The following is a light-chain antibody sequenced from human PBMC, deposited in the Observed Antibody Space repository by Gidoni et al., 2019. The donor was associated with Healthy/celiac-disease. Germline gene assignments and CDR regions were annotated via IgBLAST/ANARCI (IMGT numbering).Light chain of an antibody. CDR1: QSVLYSSNNNSY. Sequence: DIAMTQSPNSLACTLGERATIHFKSSQSVLYSSNNNSYLAWYQQKPGQPPKLLIYWASTRESGVPERFSGSGSGTDFTLTISSLQAEDVAVYYCQQYYSTPVTFGQGTKLEIK. CDR2: WAS. CDR3: QQYYSTPVT. V-gene: IGKV4-1*01. J-gene: IGKJ2*01.